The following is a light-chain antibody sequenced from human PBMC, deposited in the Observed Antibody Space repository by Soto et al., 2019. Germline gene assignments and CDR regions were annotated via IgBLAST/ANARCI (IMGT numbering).Light chain of an antibody. Sequence: EIVMTQSPATLSVSPGERATLSCRASQSVNNNLAWYQQKPGQAPRLLIYLASTRATGIPARFSGTGSGTEFTLTISSLQSEDFAVYYCQQYNDWPPYTFGQGTKLEIK. CDR2: LAS. CDR1: QSVNNN. J-gene: IGKJ2*01. V-gene: IGKV3-15*01. CDR3: QQYNDWPPYT.